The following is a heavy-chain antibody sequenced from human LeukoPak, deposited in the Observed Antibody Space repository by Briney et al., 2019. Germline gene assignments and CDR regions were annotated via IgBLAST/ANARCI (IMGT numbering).Heavy chain of an antibody. Sequence: GGSLRLSCLTYGFTLRTNAMSWVRQAPGKGLEWISGISGSGASTYYADSVKGRFTISRDDSRNTLYLQMNSLRGDDTAVYYCAKDVGKWESLHFFDYWGQGTLVTVSS. V-gene: IGHV3-23*01. D-gene: IGHD1-26*01. CDR3: AKDVGKWESLHFFDY. J-gene: IGHJ4*02. CDR1: GFTLRTNA. CDR2: ISGSGAST.